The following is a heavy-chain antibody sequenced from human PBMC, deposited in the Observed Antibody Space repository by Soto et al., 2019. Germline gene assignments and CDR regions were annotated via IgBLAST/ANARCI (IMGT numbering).Heavy chain of an antibody. Sequence: SETLSLTCSVSGGFVSSSSYSWGWIRQSPGKGLEWIGTIYSSENTYYNPSLLSRVTISVDTSKNEFSLRLSSVTAADTAVYYCARGRGYSYGLDPWGQGSLVTVSS. V-gene: IGHV4-39*01. CDR2: IYSSENT. CDR3: ARGRGYSYGLDP. J-gene: IGHJ5*02. CDR1: GGFVSSSSYS. D-gene: IGHD5-18*01.